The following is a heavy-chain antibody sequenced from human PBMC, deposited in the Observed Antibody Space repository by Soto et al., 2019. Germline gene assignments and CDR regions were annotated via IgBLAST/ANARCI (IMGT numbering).Heavy chain of an antibody. CDR1: GFSLRTTGVS. Sequence: QITLKGSGPPLVKPTQTLTLTCTISGFSLRTTGVSVGWIRQPPGKALEWLALIYWDDDKRYSPSLKSRLTITKDTYKKQVVLTMTNMDPVDTATYYCAHRRYYYGSGDLFDYWGQGTLVTVSS. CDR3: AHRRYYYGSGDLFDY. V-gene: IGHV2-5*02. J-gene: IGHJ4*02. D-gene: IGHD3-10*01. CDR2: IYWDDDK.